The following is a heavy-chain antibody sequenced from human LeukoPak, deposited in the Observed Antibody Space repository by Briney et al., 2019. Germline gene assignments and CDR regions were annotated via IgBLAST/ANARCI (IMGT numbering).Heavy chain of an antibody. D-gene: IGHD3-22*01. Sequence: PGGSLRLSCAASGFTFSSYDMHWVRQAPGKGLEWVAFIRYDGSTKYYADSVKGRSTISRDKSKNTLYLEMNSLRAEDTAVYYCAKVYDSSGEAFDYWGQGTLVTVSS. CDR3: AKVYDSSGEAFDY. V-gene: IGHV3-30*02. J-gene: IGHJ4*02. CDR2: IRYDGSTK. CDR1: GFTFSSYD.